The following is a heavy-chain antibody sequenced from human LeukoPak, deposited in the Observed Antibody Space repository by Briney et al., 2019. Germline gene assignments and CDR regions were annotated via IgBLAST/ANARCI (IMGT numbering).Heavy chain of an antibody. V-gene: IGHV3-NL1*01. CDR1: GFTFSSYG. J-gene: IGHJ4*02. D-gene: IGHD6-13*01. CDR3: AKDRFTAAGRDDY. Sequence: PGGSLRLSCAASGFTFSSYGMHWVRQAPGKGLEWVSLIYSGGNTYYADSVKGRFTISRDNSESTLSLQMNSLRAEDTAVYYCAKDRFTAAGRDDYWGQGTLVTVSS. CDR2: IYSGGNT.